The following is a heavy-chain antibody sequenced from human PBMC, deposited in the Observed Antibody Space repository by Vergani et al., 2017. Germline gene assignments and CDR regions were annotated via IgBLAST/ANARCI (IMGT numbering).Heavy chain of an antibody. V-gene: IGHV4-61*02. D-gene: IGHD2-8*01. J-gene: IGHJ3*02. CDR2: VYTGGRA. CDR1: GGSIASGTYY. CDR3: ARDYASAIYYANDAFDI. Sequence: QVQLQESGPRLVKPSQTLSLTCTVSGGSIASGTYYWTWIRQPAGKGLEWIGRVYTGGRANYNPSFKSRVTISLDTSRNQFSLNLQSVTAADTAVYYCARDYASAIYYANDAFDIWGRGTKVTVSS.